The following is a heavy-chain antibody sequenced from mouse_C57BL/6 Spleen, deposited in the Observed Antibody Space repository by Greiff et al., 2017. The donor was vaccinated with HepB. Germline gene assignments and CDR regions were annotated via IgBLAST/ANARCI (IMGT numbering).Heavy chain of an antibody. D-gene: IGHD2-4*01. CDR1: GFTFSSYG. Sequence: DVQLVESGGDLVKPGGSLKLSCAASGFTFSSYGMSWVRQTPDKRLEWVATISSGGSYTYYPDSVKGRFTISRDNAKNTLYLQMSSLKSEDTAMYYCAREITTTGKHAMDDWGQGTSVTVAS. V-gene: IGHV5-6*01. J-gene: IGHJ4*01. CDR3: AREITTTGKHAMDD. CDR2: ISSGGSYT.